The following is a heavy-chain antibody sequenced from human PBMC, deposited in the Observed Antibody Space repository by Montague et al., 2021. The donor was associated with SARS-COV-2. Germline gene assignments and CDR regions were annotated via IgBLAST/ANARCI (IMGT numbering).Heavy chain of an antibody. J-gene: IGHJ4*02. CDR1: GGSFSGYY. CDR2: INHSGST. CDR3: ARGSTVTHY. Sequence: LSLMCAVYGGSFSGYYWSWIRQPPGKGLEWIGEINHSGSTNYNPSLKSRVTISVDTSKNQFSLKLSSVTAADTAVYYCARGSTVTHYWGQGTLVTVSS. D-gene: IGHD4-17*01. V-gene: IGHV4-34*01.